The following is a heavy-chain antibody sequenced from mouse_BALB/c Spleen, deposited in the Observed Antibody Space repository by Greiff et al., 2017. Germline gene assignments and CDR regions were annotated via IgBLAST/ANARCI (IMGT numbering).Heavy chain of an antibody. CDR1: GFTFSSYA. CDR2: ISSGGST. CDR3: ARGDYGSPFDY. Sequence: EVKLMESGGGLVKPGGSLKLSCAASGFTFSSYAMSWVRQTPEKRLEWVASISSGGSTYYPDSVKGRFTISRDNARNIMYLQMSSLRSADTAMYYCARGDYGSPFDYWGQGTTLTVSS. D-gene: IGHD1-1*01. V-gene: IGHV5-6-5*01. J-gene: IGHJ2*01.